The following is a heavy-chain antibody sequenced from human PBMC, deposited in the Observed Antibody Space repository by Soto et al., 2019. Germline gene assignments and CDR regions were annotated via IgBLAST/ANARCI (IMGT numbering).Heavy chain of an antibody. J-gene: IGHJ2*01. Sequence: EVQLLESGGGSVQPGGSLRLSCAASGFSFSSYAMSWVRQAPGKGPEWVSAIISSGDNTYYADSVKGRFTLSRDKSKNTLYLQMNSLRDEDTAVYYCARDPSSASLVMWYFDLWGRGTLVTVSS. V-gene: IGHV3-23*01. CDR1: GFSFSSYA. D-gene: IGHD6-25*01. CDR3: ARDPSSASLVMWYFDL. CDR2: IISSGDNT.